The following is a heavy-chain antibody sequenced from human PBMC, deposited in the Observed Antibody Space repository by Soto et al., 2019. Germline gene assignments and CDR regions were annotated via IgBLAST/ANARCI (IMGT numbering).Heavy chain of an antibody. CDR1: GYTFTSYD. CDR3: ARGRTYSSSGYYYMDV. CDR2: MNPNSGNT. J-gene: IGHJ6*03. D-gene: IGHD6-6*01. Sequence: GASVKVSCKASGYTFTSYDINWVRQATGQGLEWMGWMNPNSGNTGYAQKFQGRVTMTRNTSISTAYMELSSLRSEDTAVYYCARGRTYSSSGYYYMDVWGKGTTVTVAS. V-gene: IGHV1-8*01.